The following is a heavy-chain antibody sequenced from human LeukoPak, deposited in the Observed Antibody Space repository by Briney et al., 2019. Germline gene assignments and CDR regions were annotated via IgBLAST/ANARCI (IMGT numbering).Heavy chain of an antibody. CDR1: GGSISHYY. V-gene: IGHV4-59*01. CDR2: IYYTGTA. CDR3: AREDPQTKVPEGMDV. Sequence: SETLSLTCTVSGGSISHYYWSWIRQPPGRGPEWIGYIYYTGTANYNPSLKSRVTISVDTSKNQFSLKLNSVTAADTAVYYCAREDPQTKVPEGMDVWGQGTTVTVSS. J-gene: IGHJ6*02. D-gene: IGHD4/OR15-4a*01.